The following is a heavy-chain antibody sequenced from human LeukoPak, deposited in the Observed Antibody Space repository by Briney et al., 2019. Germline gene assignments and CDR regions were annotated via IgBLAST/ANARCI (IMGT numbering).Heavy chain of an antibody. J-gene: IGHJ4*02. D-gene: IGHD5-12*01. V-gene: IGHV3-73*01. CDR3: TRPGIGVATDL. CDR2: IRSKANSYAT. CDR1: GFTFSGSA. Sequence: RPGGSLRLSCAASGFTFSGSAMHWVRQASGKGLEWVGRIRSKANSYATAYAASVKGRFTISRDDSKNTAYLQMNSLKTEDTAVYYCTRPGIGVATDLWGQGTLVTVSS.